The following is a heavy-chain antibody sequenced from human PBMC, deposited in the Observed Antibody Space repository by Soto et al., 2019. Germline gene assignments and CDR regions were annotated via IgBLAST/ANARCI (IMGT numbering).Heavy chain of an antibody. CDR1: GFTFTNSG. CDR2: IDATTGNT. CDR3: AASSLLFATAPVRS. D-gene: IGHD3-3*01. J-gene: IGHJ4*02. V-gene: IGHV3-48*01. Sequence: VQLVESGGALVQPGGSLRLSCAASGFTFTNSGMHWVRQVPGKGLEWLSYIDATTGNTYYAASVGGRFTISRDNARDPLYRQMDSLGADDAAVYYWAASSLLFATAPVRSWGQGVLVTVSS.